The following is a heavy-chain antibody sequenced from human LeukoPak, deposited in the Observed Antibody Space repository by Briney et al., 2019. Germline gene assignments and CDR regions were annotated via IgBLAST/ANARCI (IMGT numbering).Heavy chain of an antibody. J-gene: IGHJ4*02. CDR3: ARLVVGTAMVPAFDY. V-gene: IGHV5-10-1*01. Sequence: GESLRISCKGSGYSFTSYRISWVRQMPGKGLEWIGRIDPSDSYTNYSPSFQGHVTISADKSISTAYLQWSSLKASDTAMYYCARLVVGTAMVPAFDYWGQGTLVTVSS. CDR1: GYSFTSYR. D-gene: IGHD5-18*01. CDR2: IDPSDSYT.